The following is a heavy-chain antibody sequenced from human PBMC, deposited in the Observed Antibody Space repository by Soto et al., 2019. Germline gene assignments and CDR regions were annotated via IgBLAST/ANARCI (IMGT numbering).Heavy chain of an antibody. V-gene: IGHV1-69*01. Sequence: QVQLVQSGAEVKKPGSSVKVSCKASGGTFSSYSINWVRQAPGQGLEWMGEIIPIFGTANYAQKFQGRVTSTAGESTSTAYMELSSLRSEDTAVYYCARDGGSHSGGIDYWGQGTLVTVSS. CDR1: GGTFSSYS. CDR3: ARDGGSHSGGIDY. J-gene: IGHJ4*02. D-gene: IGHD1-26*01. CDR2: IIPIFGTA.